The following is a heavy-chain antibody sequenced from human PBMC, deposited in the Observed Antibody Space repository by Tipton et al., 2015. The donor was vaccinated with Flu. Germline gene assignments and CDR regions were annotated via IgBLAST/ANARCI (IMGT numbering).Heavy chain of an antibody. J-gene: IGHJ3*02. Sequence: AASGFTFSSYWMHWVRQAPGKGLVWVSRINSDGSSTSYADSVKGRFTISRDNAKNTLYLQMNSLRAEDTAVYYCARDGDYDAFDIWGQGTMVTVSS. CDR1: GFTFSSYW. CDR2: INSDGSST. CDR3: ARDGDYDAFDI. D-gene: IGHD4-11*01. V-gene: IGHV3-74*01.